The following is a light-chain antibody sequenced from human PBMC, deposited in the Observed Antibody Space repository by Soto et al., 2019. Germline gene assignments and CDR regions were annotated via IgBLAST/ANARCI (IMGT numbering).Light chain of an antibody. Sequence: QSVLTQPPSASGTPGKRVTISCSGSSSNIGSNYVYWYQPLPGTAPKLLIYRNNQRPSGVPDRFSGSKSGTSASLAISGLRSEDEADYYCAAWDDSLSGVVCGGGTKLTVL. CDR2: RNN. CDR3: AAWDDSLSGVV. J-gene: IGLJ2*01. V-gene: IGLV1-47*01. CDR1: SSNIGSNY.